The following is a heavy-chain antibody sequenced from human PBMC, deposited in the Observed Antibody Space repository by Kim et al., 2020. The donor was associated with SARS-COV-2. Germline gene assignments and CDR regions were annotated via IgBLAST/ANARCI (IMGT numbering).Heavy chain of an antibody. CDR2: MNPNSGNT. J-gene: IGHJ5*02. CDR3: ARGVLYCSGGSCYGDWFDP. D-gene: IGHD2-15*01. Sequence: ASVKVSCKASGYTFTSYDINWVRQATGQGLEWMGWMNPNSGNTGYAQKFQGRVTMTRNTSISTAYMELSSLRSEDTAVYYCARGVLYCSGGSCYGDWFDPWGQGTLVTVSS. V-gene: IGHV1-8*01. CDR1: GYTFTSYD.